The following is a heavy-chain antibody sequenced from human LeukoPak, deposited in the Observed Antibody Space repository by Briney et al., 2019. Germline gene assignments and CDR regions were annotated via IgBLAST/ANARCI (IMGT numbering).Heavy chain of an antibody. D-gene: IGHD1-26*01. CDR3: AQRSRELLT. Sequence: GGSLRLSCAASGFTFSSYVMSWVRQAPGKGLEWVSAISGSGGRTYYADSVKGRFAISRDNSKNTLFLQMNSLRAEDTAIYYCAQRSRELLTWGQGTLVTVS. CDR1: GFTFSSYV. CDR2: ISGSGGRT. V-gene: IGHV3-23*01. J-gene: IGHJ5*02.